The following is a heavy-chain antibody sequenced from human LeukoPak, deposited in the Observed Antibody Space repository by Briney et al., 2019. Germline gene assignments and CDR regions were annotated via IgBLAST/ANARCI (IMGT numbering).Heavy chain of an antibody. Sequence: GGSLRLSCTGSNFSFGYYGMNWVRQTPGKGLEWLSYITATSGSVYYADSVKGRFTISRDNARNSLYLQMNSLRDEDTAVYYCARDRHTAMVYYYYYMDVWGTGTTVTVSS. J-gene: IGHJ6*03. D-gene: IGHD5-18*01. CDR2: ITATSGSV. CDR1: NFSFGYYG. V-gene: IGHV3-48*02. CDR3: ARDRHTAMVYYYYYMDV.